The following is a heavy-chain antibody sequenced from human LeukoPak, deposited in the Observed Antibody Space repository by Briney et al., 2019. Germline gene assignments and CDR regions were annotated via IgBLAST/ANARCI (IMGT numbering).Heavy chain of an antibody. J-gene: IGHJ5*02. Sequence: GASVKVSCTVSGYTRTELSMHWVRQAPGKGLEWMGGFDPEDGETIYAQRFQGRVTMTEDTSTDTAYMELSSLRSEDTAVYFCALLTTWLGDLLGGWFDPWGQGALITVSS. V-gene: IGHV1-24*01. CDR2: FDPEDGET. D-gene: IGHD3-10*01. CDR1: GYTRTELS. CDR3: ALLTTWLGDLLGGWFDP.